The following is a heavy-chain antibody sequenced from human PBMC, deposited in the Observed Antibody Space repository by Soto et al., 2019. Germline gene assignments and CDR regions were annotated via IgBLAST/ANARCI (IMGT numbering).Heavy chain of an antibody. Sequence: EVQLVESGGGLVQPGGYLRLSCAASGFTFSSYWMHWVRQAPGKGLVWVSRINSDGSSTSYADSVKGRFTISRDNAKNTLYRQMNSLRAEDTAVYYCVRTSLVVAAATREDYWGQGTLVTVSS. J-gene: IGHJ4*02. CDR3: VRTSLVVAAATREDY. V-gene: IGHV3-74*01. CDR2: INSDGSST. CDR1: GFTFSSYW. D-gene: IGHD2-15*01.